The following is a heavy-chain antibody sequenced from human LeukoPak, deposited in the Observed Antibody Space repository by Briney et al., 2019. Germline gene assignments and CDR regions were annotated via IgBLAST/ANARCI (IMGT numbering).Heavy chain of an antibody. CDR1: GFTFSSYA. V-gene: IGHV3-30*04. CDR2: ISYDGSNK. Sequence: GGSLRLSCAASGFTFSSYAMHWVRQAPGKGLEWVAVISYDGSNKYYADSVKGRFTISRDNSKNTLYLQMNSLRAEDTAVYYCARVVGDRDYWGQETLVTVSS. J-gene: IGHJ4*02. CDR3: ARVVGDRDY.